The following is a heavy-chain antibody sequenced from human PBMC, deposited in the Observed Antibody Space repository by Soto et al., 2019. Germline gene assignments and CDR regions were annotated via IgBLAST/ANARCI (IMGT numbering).Heavy chain of an antibody. CDR3: ARDSQADILTGYPFYYYGMDV. D-gene: IGHD3-9*01. CDR1: GGTFSSYA. CDR2: IIPIFGTA. Sequence: VKVSCKASGGTFSSYAISWVRQAPGQGLEWMGGIIPIFGTANYAQKFQGRVTITADESTSTAYMELSSLRSEDTAVYYCARDSQADILTGYPFYYYGMDVWGQGTTVTVS. V-gene: IGHV1-69*13. J-gene: IGHJ6*02.